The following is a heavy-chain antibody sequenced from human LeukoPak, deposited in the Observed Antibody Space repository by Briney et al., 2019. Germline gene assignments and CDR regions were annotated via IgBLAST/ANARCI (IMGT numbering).Heavy chain of an antibody. CDR3: ARQEMATIPILFDY. V-gene: IGHV4-59*08. CDR1: GGSISSYY. D-gene: IGHD5-24*01. Sequence: PSETLSLTCTISGGSISSYYWSWIRQPPGKGLGWIGYIYYSGSTNYNPSLKSRVTISVDTSKNQFSLKLSSVTAADTAVYYCARQEMATIPILFDYWGQGTLVTVSS. J-gene: IGHJ4*02. CDR2: IYYSGST.